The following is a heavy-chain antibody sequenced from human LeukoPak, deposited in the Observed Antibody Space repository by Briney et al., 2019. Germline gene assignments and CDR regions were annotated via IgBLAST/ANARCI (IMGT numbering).Heavy chain of an antibody. D-gene: IGHD1-1*01. J-gene: IGHJ4*02. CDR1: GDSVSSNSAA. Sequence: SQTHSLTCAISGDSVSSNSAAWNWIRQSPSRGLEWLGRTSYRSKWYNNYAVSVKSRITINPDTSKNQFSLQLKSVTPEDTAVYYCARWQHDTAFFDYWGQGNLVTVSS. CDR2: TSYRSKWYN. V-gene: IGHV6-1*01. CDR3: ARWQHDTAFFDY.